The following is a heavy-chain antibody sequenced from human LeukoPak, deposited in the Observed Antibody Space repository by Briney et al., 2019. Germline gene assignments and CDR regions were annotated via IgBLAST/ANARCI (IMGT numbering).Heavy chain of an antibody. CDR3: ARVYPDSSGYYNDY. V-gene: IGHV4-4*07. CDR1: GGSISSYY. D-gene: IGHD3-22*01. Sequence: SETLSLTCTVSGGSISSYYWSWIRQPAGKGLEWIGRIYTSGSTNYNPSLKSRVTISVDTSKNQFSLKLSSVTAADTAVYYCARVYPDSSGYYNDYWGQGTLVTVSS. CDR2: IYTSGST. J-gene: IGHJ4*02.